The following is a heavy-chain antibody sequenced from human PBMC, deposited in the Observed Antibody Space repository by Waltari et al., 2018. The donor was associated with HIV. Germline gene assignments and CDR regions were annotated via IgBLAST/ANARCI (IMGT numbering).Heavy chain of an antibody. V-gene: IGHV4-4*07. CDR3: ARDGWDEEGDYFCY. D-gene: IGHD1-26*01. J-gene: IGHJ4*02. CDR1: GGSIHMDY. Sequence: QVHLQESGPGLVKPSEPLSLTCTVSGGSIHMDYWIWLRQPAGKGMELIGGIYTRGISNLNPSLKSRAPISGNTSKEQFSLKGSSVNAADTAVYYCARDGWDEEGDYFCYWGQGTLVTGPS. CDR2: IYTRGIS.